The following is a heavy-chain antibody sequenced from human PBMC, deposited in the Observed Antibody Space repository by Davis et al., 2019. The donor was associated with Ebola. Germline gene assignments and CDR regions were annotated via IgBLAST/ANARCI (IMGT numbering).Heavy chain of an antibody. CDR1: GFTFSNAW. CDR3: TTDPFQSIVVVVAVGGGVRFDP. CDR2: IKSKTDGGTT. Sequence: PGGSLRLSCAASGFTFSNAWMSWVRQAPGKGLEWVGRIKSKTDGGTTDYAAPVKGRFTISRDDSKNTLYLQMNSLKTEDTAVYYCTTDPFQSIVVVVAVGGGVRFDPWGQGTLVTVSS. D-gene: IGHD2-15*01. V-gene: IGHV3-15*01. J-gene: IGHJ5*02.